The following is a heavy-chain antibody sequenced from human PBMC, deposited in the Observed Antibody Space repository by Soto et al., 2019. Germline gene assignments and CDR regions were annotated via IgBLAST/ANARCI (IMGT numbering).Heavy chain of an antibody. V-gene: IGHV4-31*03. Sequence: QVQLQESGPGLVKPSQTLSLTCTVSGGSISSGGYYWSWIRQHPGKGLEWIGYIYYSGSTYYNPSRKSRVTIAVDTSKNQFSLKLSSVTAADTAVYYCARGTTAVGDDAFDIWGQGTMVTVSS. CDR1: GGSISSGGYY. J-gene: IGHJ3*02. D-gene: IGHD5-18*01. CDR3: ARGTTAVGDDAFDI. CDR2: IYYSGST.